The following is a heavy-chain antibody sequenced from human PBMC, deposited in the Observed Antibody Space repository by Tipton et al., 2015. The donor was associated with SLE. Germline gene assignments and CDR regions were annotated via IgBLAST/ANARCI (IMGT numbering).Heavy chain of an antibody. CDR3: ARDGSTMDWFDP. Sequence: QVQLVQSGAEVKEPGESLKISCKGSGYSFSNYWIGWVRQAPGQGLEWMGWISAYNGNTNYAQKLQGRVTMTTDTSTSTAYMELRSLRSDDTAVYYCARDGSTMDWFDPWGQGTLVTVSS. D-gene: IGHD5/OR15-5a*01. V-gene: IGHV1-18*04. J-gene: IGHJ5*02. CDR2: ISAYNGNT. CDR1: GYSFSNYW.